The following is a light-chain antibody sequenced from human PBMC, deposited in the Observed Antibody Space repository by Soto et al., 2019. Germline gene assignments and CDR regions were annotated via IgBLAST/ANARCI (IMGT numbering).Light chain of an antibody. J-gene: IGKJ5*01. V-gene: IGKV1-33*01. Sequence: DIQMTQSPSSLAASVGDRDTITCQARQNINNYLNCYQQKPGRAPKLLIYDASNLEAGVPSRVRGSGSGSGFTFTISRLLPEDLATYYCHQYENLPIFGQGTRLEIK. CDR1: QNINNY. CDR3: HQYENLPI. CDR2: DAS.